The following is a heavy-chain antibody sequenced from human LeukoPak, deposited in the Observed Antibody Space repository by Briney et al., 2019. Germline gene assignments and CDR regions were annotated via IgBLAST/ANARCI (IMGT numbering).Heavy chain of an antibody. D-gene: IGHD2-2*01. CDR1: GGSISSSSYY. V-gene: IGHV4-39*07. CDR3: AREVGVVPAAQGSYFDY. CDR2: IYTSGST. J-gene: IGHJ4*02. Sequence: SETLSLTCTVSGGSISSSSYYWGWIRQPPGKGLEWIGRIYTSGSTNYNPSLKSRVTMSVDTSKNQFSLKLSSVTAADTAVYYCAREVGVVPAAQGSYFDYWGQGTLVTVSS.